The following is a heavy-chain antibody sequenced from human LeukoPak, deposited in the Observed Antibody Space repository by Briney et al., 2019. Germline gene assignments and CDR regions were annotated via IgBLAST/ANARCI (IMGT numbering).Heavy chain of an antibody. Sequence: ASVKVSCKASGYTFTGYYMHWVRQAPGQGLEWMGWINPNSGGTNYAQKFQGRVTMTRDTSTSTAYMELSRLRSDDTAVYYCAAEYSGYVNWFDPWGQGTLVTVSS. J-gene: IGHJ5*02. D-gene: IGHD5-12*01. CDR2: INPNSGGT. V-gene: IGHV1-2*02. CDR1: GYTFTGYY. CDR3: AAEYSGYVNWFDP.